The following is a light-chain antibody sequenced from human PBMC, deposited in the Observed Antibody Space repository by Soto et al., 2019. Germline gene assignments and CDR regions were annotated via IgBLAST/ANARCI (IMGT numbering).Light chain of an antibody. CDR2: GAS. CDR3: QQYGNSPLT. V-gene: IGKV3-20*01. CDR1: QSVSSGY. Sequence: EFLLTQSPDTLSLSPGERATLSSRASQSVSSGYLAWYQQKPGQAPRLLIYGASRRATGIPDRFSGSGSGTDFTLSIDRLEPEDFAVYYCQQYGNSPLTFGGGTTVEIE. J-gene: IGKJ4*01.